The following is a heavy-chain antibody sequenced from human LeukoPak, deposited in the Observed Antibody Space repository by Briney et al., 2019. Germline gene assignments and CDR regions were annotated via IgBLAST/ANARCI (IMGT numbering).Heavy chain of an antibody. J-gene: IGHJ6*02. CDR3: ARGPQYSSSWYGNYYYGMDV. V-gene: IGHV3-7*01. CDR2: IKQDGSEK. D-gene: IGHD6-13*01. Sequence: PGGSLRLSCAVSGFTFSSYWMSWVRQAPGKGPEWVANIKQDGSEKYYVDSVKGRFTISRDNAKNSLYLQMNSLRAEDTAAYYCARGPQYSSSWYGNYYYGMDVWGQGTTVTVSS. CDR1: GFTFSSYW.